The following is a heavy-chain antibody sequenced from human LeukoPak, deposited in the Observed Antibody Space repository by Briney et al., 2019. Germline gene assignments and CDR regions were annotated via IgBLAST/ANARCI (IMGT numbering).Heavy chain of an antibody. CDR3: ARGATGTTPEFDY. D-gene: IGHD1-1*01. CDR1: GGSISSYY. V-gene: IGHV4-34*01. Sequence: SETLSLTCTVSGGSISSYYWSWIRQPPGKGLEWIGEINHSGSTNYNPSLKSRVTISVDTSKNQFSLKLSSVTAADTAVYYCARGATGTTPEFDYWGQGTLVTVSS. J-gene: IGHJ4*02. CDR2: INHSGST.